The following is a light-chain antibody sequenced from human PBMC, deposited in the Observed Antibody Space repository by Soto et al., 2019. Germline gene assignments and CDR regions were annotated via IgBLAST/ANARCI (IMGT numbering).Light chain of an antibody. J-gene: IGKJ4*01. V-gene: IGKV4-1*01. CDR1: QSVFYTSNSMNY. Sequence: DIVMTQSPDSLAVSLGERATINCKSSQSVFYTSNSMNYLAWYQQRPGQAPKLLISWASTREFRVPDRFTGGGSVTDFNLHVRGLQADAVEVYYCQPYYVFLLTFGGRTKVEIK. CDR3: QPYYVFLLT. CDR2: WAS.